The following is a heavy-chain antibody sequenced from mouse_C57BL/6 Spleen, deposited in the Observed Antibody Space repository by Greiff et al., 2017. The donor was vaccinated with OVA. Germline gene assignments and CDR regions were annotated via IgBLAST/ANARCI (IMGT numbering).Heavy chain of an antibody. CDR1: GFTFSSYA. CDR2: ISDGGSYT. Sequence: EVQLVESGGGLVKPGGSLKLSCAASGFTFSSYAMSWVRQTPEKRLEWVATISDGGSYTYYPDNVKGRFTISRDNAKNNLYLQMSHLKSEDTAMYYCAREDYYGNYAHYFDYWGQGTTLTVSS. V-gene: IGHV5-4*01. J-gene: IGHJ2*01. CDR3: AREDYYGNYAHYFDY. D-gene: IGHD2-1*01.